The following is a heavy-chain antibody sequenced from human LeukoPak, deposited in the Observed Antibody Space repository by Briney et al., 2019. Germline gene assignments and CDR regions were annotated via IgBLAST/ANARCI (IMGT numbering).Heavy chain of an antibody. J-gene: IGHJ6*02. CDR3: ARVQSAYYYYYGMDV. CDR1: EFTFSSYS. CDR2: ITNSGNSK. V-gene: IGHV3-48*01. Sequence: PGGSLRLSCAASEFTFSSYSMIWVRQAPGKGLEWVSYITNSGNSKSYADSVKGRFTISRDNTKNSLYLQMNGLRAEDTAVYYCARVQSAYYYYYGMDVWGQGTTVTVSS.